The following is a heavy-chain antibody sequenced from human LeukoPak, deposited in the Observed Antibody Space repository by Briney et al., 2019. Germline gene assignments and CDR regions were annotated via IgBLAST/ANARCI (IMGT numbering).Heavy chain of an antibody. V-gene: IGHV3-66*02. CDR2: IYSGGIT. J-gene: IGHJ4*01. CDR1: GFTVTTNY. D-gene: IGHD6-19*01. Sequence: GGSLRLSCAASGFTVTTNYMSWVRQAPGKGLEWVSVIYSGGITYYADSVKGRFTISRDSSKNTLYLQMNSLRVEDTAVYYCARIHSSGSNWGHGTLVTVSS. CDR3: ARIHSSGSN.